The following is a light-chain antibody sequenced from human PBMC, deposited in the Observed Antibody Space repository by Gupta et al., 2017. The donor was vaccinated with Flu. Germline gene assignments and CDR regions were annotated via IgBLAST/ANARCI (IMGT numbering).Light chain of an antibody. V-gene: IGLV3-21*03. CDR3: PLWNAAAEHPIRV. Sequence: APLRTAGITCEGDNVDSEAVHWYQQRPGQAPVLVAFDDIDRPSGIPERFSVSNSGATATLTIHRVEADDEADSYCPLWNAAAEHPIRVFGG. CDR2: DDI. CDR1: NVDSEA. J-gene: IGLJ3*02.